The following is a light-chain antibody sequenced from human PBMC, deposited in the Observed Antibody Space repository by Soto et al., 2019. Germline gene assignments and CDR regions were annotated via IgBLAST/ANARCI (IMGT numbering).Light chain of an antibody. CDR1: QGISSY. CDR2: AAS. J-gene: IGKJ4*01. V-gene: IGKV1-9*01. Sequence: IRLTQSPSSLSASVGDRVTITCRASQGISSYLAWYQQKPGKAPKLLIYAASTLQSGVPSRFSGSGSGTDFTLTISSLQPEDFATYYCQQLNSSPLTFGGGTKVEIK. CDR3: QQLNSSPLT.